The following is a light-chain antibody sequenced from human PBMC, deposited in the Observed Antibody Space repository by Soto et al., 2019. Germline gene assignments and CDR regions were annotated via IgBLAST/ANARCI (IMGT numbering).Light chain of an antibody. CDR2: EAS. CDR1: SSDVGYYNV. CDR3: CSYADSSTYV. Sequence: QSVLTQPASVSGSPGQSIAISCTGTSSDVGYYNVVSWYQQHPGKAPKLMIYEASKRPSGVSNRFSGSKSGNTASLTISGLQAEDEADYYCCSYADSSTYVFGNGTKVTVL. V-gene: IGLV2-23*01. J-gene: IGLJ1*01.